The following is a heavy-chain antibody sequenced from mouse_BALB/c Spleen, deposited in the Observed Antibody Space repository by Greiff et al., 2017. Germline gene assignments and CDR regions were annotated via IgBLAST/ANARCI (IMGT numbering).Heavy chain of an antibody. CDR3: ARGGVTTAYYYAMDY. D-gene: IGHD2-2*01. CDR2: IDPYDSET. J-gene: IGHJ4*01. V-gene: IGHV1-74*01. CDR1: GYTFTSYW. Sequence: VQLQQPGAELVRPGASVKLSCKASGYTFTSYWMNWVKQRPEQGLEWIGRIDPYDSETHYNQKFKDKAILTVDKSSSTAYMQLSSLTSEDSAVYCCARGGVTTAYYYAMDYWGQGTSVTVSS.